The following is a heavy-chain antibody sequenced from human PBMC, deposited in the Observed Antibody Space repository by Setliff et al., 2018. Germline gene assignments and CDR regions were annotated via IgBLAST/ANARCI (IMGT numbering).Heavy chain of an antibody. J-gene: IGHJ4*02. CDR3: ARERSYYYDSSGFYYEGRHFDY. V-gene: IGHV4-4*08. CDR2: IHPSGST. D-gene: IGHD3-22*01. CDR1: GGSISRYY. Sequence: SETLSLTCTVSGGSISRYYWSWIRQPPGKGLEWIAYIHPSGSTSYNPSLKSRVTISVDTSKNQFSLKLTSVTAADTAVYYCARERSYYYDSSGFYYEGRHFDYWGQGALVTVSS.